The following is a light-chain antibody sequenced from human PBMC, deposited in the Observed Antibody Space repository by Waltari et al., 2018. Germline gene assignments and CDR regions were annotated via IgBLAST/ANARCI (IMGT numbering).Light chain of an antibody. CDR3: QQYRSDSPT. Sequence: DIQLTQSPSTLSASIGDKATITCRASRSVDTWLAWYQQRPGTPPKFLIYDASSLENGVPPRFSGSGSGTEFTLSITSLQPDDFATYYCQQYRSDSPTFGQGTKVEMK. V-gene: IGKV1-5*01. CDR2: DAS. J-gene: IGKJ1*01. CDR1: RSVDTW.